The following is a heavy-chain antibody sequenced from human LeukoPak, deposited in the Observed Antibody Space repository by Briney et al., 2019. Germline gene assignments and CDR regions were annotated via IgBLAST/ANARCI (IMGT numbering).Heavy chain of an antibody. V-gene: IGHV3-23*01. Sequence: GGSLRLSCAASGFTFTNYAMSWVRQAPGKGLEWVSTITGGGSSSYYADSVKGRFTISRDNSKNTVYLQMNSLRAEDTAVYYCARHTRGWYAARGGRQLNYGGKEPLVTFSS. J-gene: IGHJ4*02. D-gene: IGHD6-19*01. CDR2: ITGGGSSS. CDR3: ARHTRGWYAARGGRQLNY. CDR1: GFTFTNYA.